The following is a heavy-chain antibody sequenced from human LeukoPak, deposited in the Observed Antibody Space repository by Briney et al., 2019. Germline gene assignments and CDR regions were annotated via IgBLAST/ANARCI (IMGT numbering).Heavy chain of an antibody. CDR1: GFTFSSYA. V-gene: IGHV3-23*01. Sequence: HPGGSLRLSCAASGFTFSSYAMSWVRQAPGKGLEWVSAISGSGGSTYYADSVKGRFTISRDNSKNTLYLQMNSLRAEDTAVYYCAKGKWEFRFAFDIWGQGTMVTVSS. D-gene: IGHD1-26*01. J-gene: IGHJ3*02. CDR2: ISGSGGST. CDR3: AKGKWEFRFAFDI.